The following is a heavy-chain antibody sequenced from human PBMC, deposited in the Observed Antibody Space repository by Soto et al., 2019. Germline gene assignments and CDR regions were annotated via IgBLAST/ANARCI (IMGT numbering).Heavy chain of an antibody. CDR2: IYYSGST. V-gene: IGHV4-31*03. CDR3: ASASITIFGVLRPPGNYGMDV. D-gene: IGHD3-3*01. Sequence: SETLSLTCTVSGGSISSGGYYWSWIRQHPGKGLEWIGYIYYSGSTYYNPSLKSRVTISVDTSKNQFSLKLSSVTAADTAVYYSASASITIFGVLRPPGNYGMDVWGQGNTVTVSS. CDR1: GGSISSGGYY. J-gene: IGHJ6*02.